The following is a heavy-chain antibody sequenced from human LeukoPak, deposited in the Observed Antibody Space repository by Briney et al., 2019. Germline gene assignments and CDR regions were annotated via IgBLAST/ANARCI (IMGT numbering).Heavy chain of an antibody. V-gene: IGHV4-39*01. D-gene: IGHD6-19*01. CDR1: GGSISSSSSY. CDR2: VYYSGTT. CDR3: ARHASVDGNWPRPLDY. Sequence: SETLSLTCTVSGGSISSSSSYWGWIRQPPGKGLEWIGNVYYSGTTYYNPSLKSRVTISVDTSKNQFSLKLSSVTAADTAVYYCARHASVDGNWPRPLDYWGQGSLVTVSS. J-gene: IGHJ4*02.